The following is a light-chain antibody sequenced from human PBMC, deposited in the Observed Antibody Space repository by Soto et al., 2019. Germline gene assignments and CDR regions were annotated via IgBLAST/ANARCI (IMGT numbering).Light chain of an antibody. CDR3: QQYSSSPLT. J-gene: IGKJ4*01. Sequence: EIVLTQSPGTLSLSPGERATLSCRASQSVSSSYLAWYQQKPGQAPRLLIYGASSRATGIPDRFSGSGSGTSFTLTISRLEPEDLAVYYCQQYSSSPLTFGGGTKVEI. V-gene: IGKV3-20*01. CDR2: GAS. CDR1: QSVSSSY.